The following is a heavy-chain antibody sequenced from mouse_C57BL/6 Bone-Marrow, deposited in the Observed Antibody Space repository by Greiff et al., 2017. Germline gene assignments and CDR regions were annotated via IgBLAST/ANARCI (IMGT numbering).Heavy chain of an antibody. CDR2: FDPSDSYT. D-gene: IGHD4-1*01. CDR1: GYTFTSYW. Sequence: QVHVKQPGAELVKPGASVKLSCKASGYTFTSYWMQWVKQRPGQGLEWIGEFDPSDSYTNYNQKFKGKATLTVDTSSSTAYMQLSSLTSEDSAVYYCARGNWGDYWGQGTTLTVSS. CDR3: ARGNWGDY. J-gene: IGHJ2*01. V-gene: IGHV1-50*01.